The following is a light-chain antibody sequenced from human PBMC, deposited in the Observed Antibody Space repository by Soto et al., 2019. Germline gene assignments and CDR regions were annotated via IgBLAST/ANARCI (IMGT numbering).Light chain of an antibody. V-gene: IGKV3-15*01. CDR3: QQYYSSPFT. CDR1: QSVRGN. J-gene: IGKJ3*01. CDR2: GAS. Sequence: EIVMTQSPATLSVSPGERATLSCRASQSVRGNLAWYQQKPGQSPRLLIYGASSRATGIPVRFSGSGSGTEFTLTISSLQSEDFAVYYCQQYYSSPFTFGPGTKVDIK.